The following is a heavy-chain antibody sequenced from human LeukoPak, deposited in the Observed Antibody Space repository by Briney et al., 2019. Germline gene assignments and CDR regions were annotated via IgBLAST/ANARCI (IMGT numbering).Heavy chain of an antibody. Sequence: SETLSLTCTVSGGSISSSSYYWGWIRQPPGKGLEWIGSIYYSGSTYYNPSLKSRVTISVDTSKNQFSLKLSPVTAADTAVYYCARGRAGIDRWGQGTLVTVSS. D-gene: IGHD6-19*01. V-gene: IGHV4-39*01. J-gene: IGHJ5*02. CDR2: IYYSGST. CDR3: ARGRAGIDR. CDR1: GGSISSSSYY.